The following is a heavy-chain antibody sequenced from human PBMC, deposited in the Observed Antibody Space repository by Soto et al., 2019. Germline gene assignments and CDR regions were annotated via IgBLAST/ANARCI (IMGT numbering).Heavy chain of an antibody. CDR2: ISGSGGST. CDR1: GFTLSNYA. J-gene: IGHJ6*02. CDR3: AKLWFGEARYGMDV. Sequence: EVQLLESGGGSVQPGGSLRPSCVASGFTLSNYAMSWVRQAPGKGLEWVSRISGSGGSTDYADSVKGRLTISRDTSKNTLYLQMNSLRAEDTAIYYCAKLWFGEARYGMDVWGQGTTVTVSS. V-gene: IGHV3-23*01. D-gene: IGHD3-10*01.